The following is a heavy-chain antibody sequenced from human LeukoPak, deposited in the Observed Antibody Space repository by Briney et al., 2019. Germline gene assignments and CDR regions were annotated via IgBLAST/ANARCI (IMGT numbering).Heavy chain of an antibody. J-gene: IGHJ4*02. D-gene: IGHD1-26*01. CDR2: IYTSGST. V-gene: IGHV4-4*09. Sequence: SETLSPTCTVSGGSINNYYWNWIRQPPGKGLEWIGYIYTSGSTNYNPSLKSRLTMAVDTSKNQFSLKLSSVTAADTAVYYCARVGDMGIDYWGQGTLVTVSS. CDR3: ARVGDMGIDY. CDR1: GGSINNYY.